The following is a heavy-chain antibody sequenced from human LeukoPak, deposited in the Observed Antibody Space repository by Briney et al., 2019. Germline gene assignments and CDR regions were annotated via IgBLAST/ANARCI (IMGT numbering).Heavy chain of an antibody. Sequence: GGSLRLSCAASGFTFSTYWMSWVRQAPGNGLEWVANIKQDGSEEDYVDSVKGRFTVSRDNAKNSLYLQMSSLRAEDTAVYYCTRYKLIIWFVGWFDPWGQGTLVTVSS. CDR2: IKQDGSEE. D-gene: IGHD3-9*01. CDR1: GFTFSTYW. CDR3: TRYKLIIWFVGWFDP. V-gene: IGHV3-7*04. J-gene: IGHJ5*02.